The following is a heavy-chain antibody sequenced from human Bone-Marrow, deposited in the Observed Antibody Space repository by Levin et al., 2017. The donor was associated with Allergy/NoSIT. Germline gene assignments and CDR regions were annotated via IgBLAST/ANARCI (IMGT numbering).Heavy chain of an antibody. Sequence: QPGESLKISCAASGFTFSNYEMNWVRQAPGKGLEWVSYISSSGSSIYYADSVKGRFTISRDNAKNSLYLQMNGLRVEDSAVYYCARDLLLRDFYGSGNLRGRSYFYGMDVWGQGTTVTVSS. CDR3: ARDLLLRDFYGSGNLRGRSYFYGMDV. J-gene: IGHJ6*02. CDR2: ISSSGSSI. CDR1: GFTFSNYE. D-gene: IGHD3-10*01. V-gene: IGHV3-48*03.